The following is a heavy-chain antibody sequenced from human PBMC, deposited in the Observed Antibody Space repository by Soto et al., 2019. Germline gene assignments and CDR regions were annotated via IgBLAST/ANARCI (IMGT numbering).Heavy chain of an antibody. J-gene: IGHJ4*02. CDR3: ARSQVVAHITASVH. Sequence: PSQTLSITCAISGDSVSSNSAAWNWIRQSPSRGLEWLGRTYYRSNWYNDYAVSVKSRITINADTSKNQFSPQLNSVTPEDTAVNYCARSQVVAHITASVHWGQGTLVTVSS. D-gene: IGHD2-21*01. V-gene: IGHV6-1*01. CDR2: TYYRSNWYN. CDR1: GDSVSSNSAA.